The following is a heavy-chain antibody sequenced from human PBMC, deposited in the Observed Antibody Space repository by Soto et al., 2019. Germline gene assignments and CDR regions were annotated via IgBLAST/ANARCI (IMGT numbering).Heavy chain of an antibody. CDR2: INPNSGGT. V-gene: IGHV1-2*02. D-gene: IGHD2-2*01. CDR3: AREAEDIVVVPAAYGMDV. CDR1: GYTFTGYY. J-gene: IGHJ6*02. Sequence: GASVKVSCKASGYTFTGYYMHWVRQAPGQGLEWMGWINPNSGGTNYAQKFQGRVTMTRDTSISTAYMELSRLRSDDTAVYYCAREAEDIVVVPAAYGMDVWGQGTTVTVS.